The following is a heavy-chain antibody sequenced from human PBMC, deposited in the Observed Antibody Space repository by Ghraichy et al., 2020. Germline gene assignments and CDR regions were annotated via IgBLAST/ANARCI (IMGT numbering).Heavy chain of an antibody. Sequence: SVKVSCKASGGTFSSYAISWVRQAPGQGLEWMGGIIPIFGTANYAQKFQGRVTITADKSTSTAYMELSSLRSEDTAVYYCARGVGPAAMYNWFDPWGQGTLVTISS. D-gene: IGHD2-2*01. V-gene: IGHV1-69*06. J-gene: IGHJ5*02. CDR1: GGTFSSYA. CDR3: ARGVGPAAMYNWFDP. CDR2: IIPIFGTA.